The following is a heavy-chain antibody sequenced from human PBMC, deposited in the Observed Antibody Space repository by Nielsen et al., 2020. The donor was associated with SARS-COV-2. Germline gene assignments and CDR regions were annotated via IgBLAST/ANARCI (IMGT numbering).Heavy chain of an antibody. D-gene: IGHD3-9*01. CDR3: ARSLLILRYFDWLPYFDY. J-gene: IGHJ4*02. V-gene: IGHV1-8*01. Sequence: WVRQAPGQGLEWMGWMNPNSGNTGYAQKFQGRVTMTRNTSISTAYMELSGLRSEDTAVYYCARSLLILRYFDWLPYFDYWGQGTLVTVSS. CDR2: MNPNSGNT.